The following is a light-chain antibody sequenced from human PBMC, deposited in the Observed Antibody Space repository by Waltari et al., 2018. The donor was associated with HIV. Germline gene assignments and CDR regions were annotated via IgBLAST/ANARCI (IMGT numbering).Light chain of an antibody. Sequence: IQMTQSPSSLSASVGDRVTITCQASQDITNYLNWSQQKPGKAPKLLIYDASSLETGVPSRFGGSGSGTDFTFTISSLQPEDIATYYCQQYDNLPLTFGGGTEVEIK. V-gene: IGKV1-33*01. CDR1: QDITNY. CDR2: DAS. J-gene: IGKJ4*02. CDR3: QQYDNLPLT.